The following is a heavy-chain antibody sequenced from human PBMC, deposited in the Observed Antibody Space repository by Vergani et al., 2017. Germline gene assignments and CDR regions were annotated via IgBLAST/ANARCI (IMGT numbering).Heavy chain of an antibody. V-gene: IGHV3-9*01. J-gene: IGHJ2*01. CDR2: IDRNYGVK. CDR3: VKDNDYDADGPFDL. Sequence: VEAGGGLVQPGGSLRLSCTASGFTFQAFAFHWVRQVSGRGLESVSGIDRNYGVKNGNSFEGRFSISRDNAKKAVFLQMNNLRHEDTALYFCVKDNDYDADGPFDLWGRGTLVTVSS. CDR1: GFTFQAFA. D-gene: IGHD3-16*01.